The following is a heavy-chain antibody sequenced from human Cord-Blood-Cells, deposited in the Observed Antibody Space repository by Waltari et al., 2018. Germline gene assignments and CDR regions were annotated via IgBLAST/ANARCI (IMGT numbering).Heavy chain of an antibody. CDR1: GFTVSSNY. CDR2: IYSGGST. V-gene: IGHV3-66*01. Sequence: EVQLVESGGGLVQPGGSLRLSCAASGFTVSSNYMSWVRQAPGKGLEWGSVIYSGGSTYYADAVKGRFTSSRDNSKNTLYLQMNSLRAEDTAVYYCARDRGIYYFDYWGQGTLVTVSS. CDR3: ARDRGIYYFDY. J-gene: IGHJ4*02.